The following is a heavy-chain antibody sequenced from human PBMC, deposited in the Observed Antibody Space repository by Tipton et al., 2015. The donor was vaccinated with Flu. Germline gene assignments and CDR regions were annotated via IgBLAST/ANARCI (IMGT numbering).Heavy chain of an antibody. CDR3: ARRPLITMVRGVSFDY. CDR1: GGSISSYY. J-gene: IGHJ4*02. D-gene: IGHD3-10*01. CDR2: IYTSGST. Sequence: TLSLTCTVSGGSISSYYWSWIRQPAGKGLEWIGRIYTSGSTNYNPSLKSRVTISVDTSKNQFSLKLSSVTAADTAVYYCARRPLITMVRGVSFDYWGQGTLVTVSS. V-gene: IGHV4-4*07.